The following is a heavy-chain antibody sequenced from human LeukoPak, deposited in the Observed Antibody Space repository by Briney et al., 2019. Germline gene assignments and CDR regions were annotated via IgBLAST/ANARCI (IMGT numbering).Heavy chain of an antibody. D-gene: IGHD1-26*01. V-gene: IGHV3-23*01. CDR2: ISGSGGST. CDR3: AKDRGSYYVYFDY. Sequence: GGSLRLSCAASGFTFSSYAMSWVRQAPGKGLEWVSAISGSGGSTYYADSVKGRFTISRDNSKNKLYLQMNSLRAEDTAVYYCAKDRGSYYVYFDYWGQGTLVTVSS. CDR1: GFTFSSYA. J-gene: IGHJ4*02.